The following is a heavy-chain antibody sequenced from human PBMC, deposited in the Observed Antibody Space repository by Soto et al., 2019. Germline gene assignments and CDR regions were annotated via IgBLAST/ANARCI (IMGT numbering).Heavy chain of an antibody. J-gene: IGHJ4*02. CDR2: INPSGGST. D-gene: IGHD3-22*01. V-gene: IGHV1-46*01. Sequence: ASVKVSCKASGYTFTSYYMHWVRQAPGQGLEWMGIINPSGGSTGYAQKFQGRVTMTRDTSTSTVYMELSSLRSEDTAVYYCARDYYDSSGYAWASYYFDYWGQGTLVTVSS. CDR3: ARDYYDSSGYAWASYYFDY. CDR1: GYTFTSYY.